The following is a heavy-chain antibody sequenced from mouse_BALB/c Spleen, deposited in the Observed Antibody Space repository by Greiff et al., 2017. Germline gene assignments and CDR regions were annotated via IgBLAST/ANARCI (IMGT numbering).Heavy chain of an antibody. CDR1: GYSITSDYA. CDR2: ISYSGST. CDR3: AREDSYGNYGWFAY. Sequence: EVKLVESGPGLVKPSQSLSLTCTVTGYSITSDYAWNWIRQFPGNKLEWMGYISYSGSTSYNPSLKSRISITRDTSKNQFFLQLNSVTTEDTATYYCAREDSYGNYGWFAYWGQGTLVTVSA. V-gene: IGHV3-2*02. D-gene: IGHD2-1*01. J-gene: IGHJ3*01.